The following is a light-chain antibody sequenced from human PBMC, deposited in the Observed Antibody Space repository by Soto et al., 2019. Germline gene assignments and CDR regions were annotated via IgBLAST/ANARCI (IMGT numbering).Light chain of an antibody. CDR2: AAS. J-gene: IGKJ1*01. Sequence: DIQMTQSPSSLSASVGDRVTITCRASQGISNYLAWYQQKPGKVPKVLIYAASTLQSGVPSRFSGSGSGTDFSLAISSLQPEDVATYYCQKYNSALETFGQGTKVEIK. CDR1: QGISNY. CDR3: QKYNSALET. V-gene: IGKV1-27*01.